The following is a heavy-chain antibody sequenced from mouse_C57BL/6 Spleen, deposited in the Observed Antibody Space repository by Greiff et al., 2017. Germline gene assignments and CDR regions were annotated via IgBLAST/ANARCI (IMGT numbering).Heavy chain of an antibody. Sequence: EVQVVESGGGLVQPGGSLSLSCAASGFSFTDYYMSWVRQPPGKALEWLGFIRNKANGYSTEYSASVKGRFTISRDNSPSILYLQMNALRAEDSATYYCARYNYYYEGFAYWGQGTLVTVSA. J-gene: IGHJ3*01. CDR3: ARYNYYYEGFAY. D-gene: IGHD2-4*01. CDR1: GFSFTDYY. CDR2: IRNKANGYST. V-gene: IGHV7-3*01.